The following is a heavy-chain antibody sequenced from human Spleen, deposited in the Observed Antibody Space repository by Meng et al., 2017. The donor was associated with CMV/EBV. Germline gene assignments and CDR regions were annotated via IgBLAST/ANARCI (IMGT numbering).Heavy chain of an antibody. V-gene: IGHV1-2*02. CDR3: ARGDYYHSSTYLSGDY. J-gene: IGHJ4*02. CDR2: INPNSDGA. Sequence: ASVKVSCKASGYPFTSFYIHWVRQAPGQGLEWMGSINPNSDGADYAQSFQGRVTLTRDMSIGTAFMELNRLTSDDTALYYCARGDYYHSSTYLSGDYWGQGTQVTVSS. CDR1: GYPFTSFY. D-gene: IGHD3-22*01.